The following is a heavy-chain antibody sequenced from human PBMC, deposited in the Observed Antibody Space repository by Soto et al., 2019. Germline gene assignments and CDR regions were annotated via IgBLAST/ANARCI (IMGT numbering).Heavy chain of an antibody. V-gene: IGHV3-23*01. Sequence: QPGGSLRLSCAASGFTFSNYAMSWVRQAPGKGLEWVSTISGSDGTTYYADSVKGRFSISRDNSKNRMYLQMNRLRAEDTAVYFCAKDNTNYYGSGSQDYYFDYWGQGTLVTVSS. CDR3: AKDNTNYYGSGSQDYYFDY. D-gene: IGHD3-10*01. J-gene: IGHJ4*02. CDR2: ISGSDGTT. CDR1: GFTFSNYA.